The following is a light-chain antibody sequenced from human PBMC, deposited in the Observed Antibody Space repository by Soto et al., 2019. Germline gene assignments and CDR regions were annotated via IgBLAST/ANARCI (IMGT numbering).Light chain of an antibody. CDR1: QSVSSSY. Sequence: LTQSPGTLSLSTGERATLSCRASQSVSSSYLAWYQQKPGQAPRLLIYGASSRATGIPDRFSGGGSGTDFTLTISRLEPEDFGVYYCQQYGDSPLTSGPGTKVDI. J-gene: IGKJ3*01. CDR3: QQYGDSPLT. V-gene: IGKV3-20*01. CDR2: GAS.